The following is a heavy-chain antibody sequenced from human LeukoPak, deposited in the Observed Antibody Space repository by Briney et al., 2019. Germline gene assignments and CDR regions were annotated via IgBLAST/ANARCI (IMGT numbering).Heavy chain of an antibody. CDR2: IYPDDYDT. J-gene: IGHJ3*02. Sequence: GASLKICCKGSGYSFTSYLIGWGRQMPGRGLEWMWIIYPDDYDTRYTPSFQGQVTISADKSISTAYLQWSSLKASDTAMYYCARRWKGEGSVWNDAFDIWGQGTMVTVSS. CDR3: ARRWKGEGSVWNDAFDI. CDR1: GYSFTSYL. D-gene: IGHD6-19*01. V-gene: IGHV5-51*01.